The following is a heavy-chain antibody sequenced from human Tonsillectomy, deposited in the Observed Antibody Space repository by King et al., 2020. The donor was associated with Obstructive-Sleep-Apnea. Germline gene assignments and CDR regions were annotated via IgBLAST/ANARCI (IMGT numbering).Heavy chain of an antibody. D-gene: IGHD6-19*01. CDR2: INHSGST. J-gene: IGHJ6*02. CDR1: GGSFSGYY. V-gene: IGHV4-34*01. Sequence: VQLQQWGAGLLKPSETLSLTCAVYGGSFSGYYWSCIRQPPGKGLEWIGEINHSGSTNYNPSLKSRVTISVDTSTNQFSLKLSSVTAADTAVYYCARGSSIKTGYSSGWYRAGSYYYYYYGMDVWGQGTTVTVSS. CDR3: ARGSSIKTGYSSGWYRAGSYYYYYYGMDV.